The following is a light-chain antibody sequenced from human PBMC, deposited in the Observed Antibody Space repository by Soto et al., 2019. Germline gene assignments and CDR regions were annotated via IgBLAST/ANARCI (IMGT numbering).Light chain of an antibody. CDR3: QQYGSSPFT. CDR1: QSVSSY. V-gene: IGKV3-20*01. CDR2: GAS. Sequence: EIVLTQSPGTLSLSPGERATLSCRASQSVSSYLAWYQQKPAQAPRLLIYGASSWATDIPDRFSGSGSGTDFTLTISRLEPEDFAVYYCQQYGSSPFTFGPGTDMDIK. J-gene: IGKJ3*01.